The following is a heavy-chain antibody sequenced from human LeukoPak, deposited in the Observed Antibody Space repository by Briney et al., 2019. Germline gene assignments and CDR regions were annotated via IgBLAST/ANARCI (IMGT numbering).Heavy chain of an antibody. CDR3: PSGDILTGGVY. V-gene: IGHV1-69*05. Sequence: SVKVSCKASGGTFSSYAISWLRQAPGQGLEWMGGIIPIFGTANYAQKFQGRVTITTDESTSTAYMELSSLRSEDTAVYYCPSGDILTGGVYWGQGTLVTVSS. J-gene: IGHJ4*02. CDR2: IIPIFGTA. CDR1: GGTFSSYA. D-gene: IGHD3-9*01.